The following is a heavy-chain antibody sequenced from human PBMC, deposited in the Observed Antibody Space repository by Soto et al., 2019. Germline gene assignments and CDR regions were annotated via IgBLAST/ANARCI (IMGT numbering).Heavy chain of an antibody. J-gene: IGHJ6*02. CDR2: ISYDGSNK. CDR3: AREQAVAGTHYYYGMDV. V-gene: IGHV3-30-3*01. Sequence: GGSLRLSCAASGFTFSSYAMHWVRQAPGKGLEWVAVISYDGSNKYYADSVKGRFTISRDNSKNTLYLQMNSLRAEDTAVYYCAREQAVAGTHYYYGMDVWGQGTTVTVSS. CDR1: GFTFSSYA. D-gene: IGHD6-19*01.